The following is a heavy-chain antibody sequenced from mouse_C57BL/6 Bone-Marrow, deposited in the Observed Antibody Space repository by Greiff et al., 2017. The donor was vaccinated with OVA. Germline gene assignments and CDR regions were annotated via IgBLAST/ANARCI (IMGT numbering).Heavy chain of an antibody. CDR2: IDPNSGGT. CDR3: ARRYYGSSYEYFDV. V-gene: IGHV1-72*01. J-gene: IGHJ1*03. D-gene: IGHD1-1*01. CDR1: GYTFTSYW. Sequence: QVQLQQPGAELVKPGASVKLSCKASGYTFTSYWMHWVKQRPGRGLEWIGRIDPNSGGTKYNEKFKSKATLTVDKPSITAYMQLSSLTSEDSAVYYCARRYYGSSYEYFDVWGTGTTVTVSS.